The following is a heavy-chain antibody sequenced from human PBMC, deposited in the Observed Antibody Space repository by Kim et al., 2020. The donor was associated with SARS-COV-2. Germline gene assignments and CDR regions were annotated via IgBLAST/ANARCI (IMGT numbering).Heavy chain of an antibody. J-gene: IGHJ4*02. CDR1: GFTFSSYW. D-gene: IGHD3-10*01. CDR3: ARGVSPGY. Sequence: GGSLRLSCAASGFTFSSYWMTWVRQAPGRGLEWVANIKQDGSEQYYVDSVKGRFTISRDNAKNSLYLQVNSLRAEDTAVYYCARGVSPGYWGQGTLVTVSS. CDR2: IKQDGSEQ. V-gene: IGHV3-7*01.